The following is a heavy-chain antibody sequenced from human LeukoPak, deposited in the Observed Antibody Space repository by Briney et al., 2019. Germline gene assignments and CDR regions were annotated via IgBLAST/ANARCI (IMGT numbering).Heavy chain of an antibody. J-gene: IGHJ4*02. V-gene: IGHV3-23*01. CDR3: AKAREGSGSYFDY. CDR2: ISGSGGST. CDR1: GFTFSSYA. D-gene: IGHD3-10*01. Sequence: PGGSLRLSCAASGFTFSSYAMSWVRQAPGKGLEWVSAISGSGGSTYYADSVKGRFTISRDSSKNTLYLQMNSLRAEDTAVYYCAKAREGSGSYFDYWGQGTLVTVSS.